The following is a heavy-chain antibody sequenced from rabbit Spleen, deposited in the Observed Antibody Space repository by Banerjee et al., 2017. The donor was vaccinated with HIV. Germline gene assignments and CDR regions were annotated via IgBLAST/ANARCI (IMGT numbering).Heavy chain of an antibody. CDR2: IDPVFGIT. J-gene: IGHJ4*01. V-gene: IGHV1S47*01. CDR1: GFDFSSYG. D-gene: IGHD8-1*01. CDR3: ARDGAGGSYFNL. Sequence: QEQLVESGGGLVQPEGSLTLTCKASGFDFSSYGVSWVRQAPGKGLEWIGYIDPVFGITYYANWVNGRFTISSDNAQSTVDLKMTSLTAADTATYFCARDGAGGSYFNLWGQGTLVTVS.